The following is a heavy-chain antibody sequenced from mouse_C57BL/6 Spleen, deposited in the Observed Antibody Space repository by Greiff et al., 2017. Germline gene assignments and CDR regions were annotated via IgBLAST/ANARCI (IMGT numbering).Heavy chain of an antibody. CDR2: ISDGGSYT. V-gene: IGHV5-4*03. J-gene: IGHJ2*01. Sequence: EVKVVESGGGLVKPGGSLKLSCAASGFTFSSYAMSWVRQTPEKRLEWVATISDGGSYTYYPDNVKGRFTISRDNAKNNLYLQMSHLKSEDTAMXYCARGDYLDYWGQGTTLTVSS. CDR1: GFTFSSYA. CDR3: ARGDYLDY.